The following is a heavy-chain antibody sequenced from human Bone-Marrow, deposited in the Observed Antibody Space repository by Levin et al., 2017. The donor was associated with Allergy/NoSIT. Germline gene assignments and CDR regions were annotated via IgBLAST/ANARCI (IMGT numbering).Heavy chain of an antibody. V-gene: IGHV3-49*03. CDR2: TSSEAYGGTT. J-gene: IGHJ2*01. CDR3: TRAAHDCGDDTSDWCFDL. CDR1: GFTFGDYT. Sequence: QSGGSLRLSCTASGFTFGDYTMRWFRQAPGKGLEWVGFTSSEAYGGTTEYAASVRRRFTISTDDSKSIAYLQMNSLKTEDTAVYYCTRAAHDCGDDTSDWCFDLWGRGILVTVSS. D-gene: IGHD2-21*02.